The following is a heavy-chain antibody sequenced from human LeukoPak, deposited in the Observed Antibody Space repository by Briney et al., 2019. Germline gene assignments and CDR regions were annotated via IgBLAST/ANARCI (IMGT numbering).Heavy chain of an antibody. CDR3: ARDREQQLVRFYNAFDI. CDR1: GGSINNNIHY. D-gene: IGHD6-13*01. Sequence: SETLSLTCTVSGGSINNNIHYWGWIRQPPGKGLEWIGTIFYSGQTYYNPSLKSRVTISVDTSKNQFSLKLRSVTAADTAVYYCARDREQQLVRFYNAFDIWGQGTMVTVSS. V-gene: IGHV4-39*07. J-gene: IGHJ3*02. CDR2: IFYSGQT.